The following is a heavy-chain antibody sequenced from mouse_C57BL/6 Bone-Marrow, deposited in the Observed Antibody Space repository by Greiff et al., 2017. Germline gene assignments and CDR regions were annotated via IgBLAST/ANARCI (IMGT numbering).Heavy chain of an antibody. V-gene: IGHV1-15*01. CDR3: TIITRYFDD. Sequence: VKLKESGAELVRPGASVTLSCKASGYTFTDYEMHWVKQTPVHGLEWIGAIDPETGGTAYNQKFKGKAILTADKTSRTAYMVLSSLTSEDSAVYYFTIITRYFDDWGTGTTVTVSS. CDR1: GYTFTDYE. J-gene: IGHJ1*03. CDR2: IDPETGGT. D-gene: IGHD1-1*01.